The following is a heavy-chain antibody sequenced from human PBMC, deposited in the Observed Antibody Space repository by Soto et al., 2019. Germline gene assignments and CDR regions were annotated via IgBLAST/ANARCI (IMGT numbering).Heavy chain of an antibody. CDR1: GGSISSGGYY. CDR3: ARWDPDMPLEMDYMDV. CDR2: IYYSGST. Sequence: QVQLQESGPGLVKPSQTLSLTCTVSGGSISSGGYYWSWIRQHPGKGLEWIGYIYYSGSTYYNPSLKSRVTISVDTSKNQFSLKLSSVTAADTAVYYCARWDPDMPLEMDYMDVWGKGTTVTVSS. V-gene: IGHV4-31*03. D-gene: IGHD1-26*01. J-gene: IGHJ6*03.